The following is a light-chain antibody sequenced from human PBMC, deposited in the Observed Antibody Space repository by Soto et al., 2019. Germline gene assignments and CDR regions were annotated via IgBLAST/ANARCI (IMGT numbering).Light chain of an antibody. CDR3: QQRSNWPT. J-gene: IGKJ3*01. CDR1: QSVSSY. Sequence: EIVLTQSPATLSLSPGERATLSCRASQSVSSYLAWYQQKPGQAPRLLIYDASNRATGIPARFSGSGSETDFTLTISSLEPEDVAVYYCQQRSNWPTFGPGTKVDIK. CDR2: DAS. V-gene: IGKV3-11*01.